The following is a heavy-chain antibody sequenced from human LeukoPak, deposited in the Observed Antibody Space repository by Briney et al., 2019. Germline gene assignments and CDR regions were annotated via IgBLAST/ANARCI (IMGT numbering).Heavy chain of an antibody. CDR3: ARDLVSRSNY. Sequence: PGGSLRFSCAASGFMFSGYWMSWVRQSPGKGLEWVSSISSSGYYIYYADSVKGRFTISRDNAKNSLYLQMNSLRAEDTAVYYCARDLVSRSNYWGQGTPVTVSS. J-gene: IGHJ4*02. V-gene: IGHV3-21*01. CDR2: ISSSGYYI. CDR1: GFMFSGYW. D-gene: IGHD6-6*01.